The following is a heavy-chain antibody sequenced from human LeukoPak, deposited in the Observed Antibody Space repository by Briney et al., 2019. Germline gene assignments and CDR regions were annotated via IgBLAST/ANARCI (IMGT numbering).Heavy chain of an antibody. CDR3: ASGNYGDYVPGWDY. J-gene: IGHJ4*02. D-gene: IGHD4-17*01. CDR1: GGSISSYY. CDR2: IYYSGST. Sequence: SETLSLTCTVSGGSISSYYWSWIRQPPGKGLEWIGYIYYSGSTNYNPSLKGRVTISVDTSKNQFSLKLSSVTAADTAVYYCASGNYGDYVPGWDYWGQGTLVTVSS. V-gene: IGHV4-59*08.